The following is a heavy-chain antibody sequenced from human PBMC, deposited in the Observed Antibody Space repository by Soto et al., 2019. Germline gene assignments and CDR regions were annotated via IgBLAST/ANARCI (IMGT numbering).Heavy chain of an antibody. D-gene: IGHD2-2*01. CDR1: GYTFTSYA. V-gene: IGHV1-3*01. CDR2: INAGNGNT. J-gene: IGHJ4*02. Sequence: GASVKVSCKASGYTFTSYAMHWVRQAPGQRLGWMGWINAGNGNTKYSQKLQGRVTITRDTSASTAYMELSSLRSEDTAVYYCARDLLGYCSSTSCTDIDYWGQGTLVTVSS. CDR3: ARDLLGYCSSTSCTDIDY.